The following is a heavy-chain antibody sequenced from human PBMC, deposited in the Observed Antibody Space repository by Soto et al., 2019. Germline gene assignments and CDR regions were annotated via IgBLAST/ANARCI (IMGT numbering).Heavy chain of an antibody. CDR2: IDPNGGSI. V-gene: IGHV1-46*01. J-gene: IGHJ4*02. Sequence: ASVKVSCKASGYTFTTYYMHWVRQAPGQGLEWMGIIDPNGGSISYTHNFQGRVTMTRDTSTSTVYMDLRGLSSDDTAVYYRARGYFYXWGQGTLVTVSX. CDR3: ARGYFYX. CDR1: GYTFTTYY.